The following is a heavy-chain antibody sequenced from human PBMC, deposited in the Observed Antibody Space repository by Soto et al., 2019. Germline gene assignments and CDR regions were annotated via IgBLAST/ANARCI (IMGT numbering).Heavy chain of an antibody. CDR1: RYTFPSYG. D-gene: IGHD3-10*01. V-gene: IGHV1-18*04. CDR2: ISAYNGNT. Sequence: ASVKVSFKASRYTFPSYGISCVRQAPGQGLEGMGWISAYNGNTNYAQKLQGRVTMTTDTSTSTAYMELRSLRSDDTAVYYCARDRNYYGSGSPTPYDAFDIWGQGTMVTVSS. J-gene: IGHJ3*02. CDR3: ARDRNYYGSGSPTPYDAFDI.